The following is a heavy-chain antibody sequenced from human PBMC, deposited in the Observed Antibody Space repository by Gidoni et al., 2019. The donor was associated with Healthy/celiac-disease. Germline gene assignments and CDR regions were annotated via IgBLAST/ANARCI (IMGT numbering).Heavy chain of an antibody. CDR2: ISYDGSNK. V-gene: IGHV3-30*04. D-gene: IGHD2-2*01. J-gene: IGHJ6*02. CDR1: GFPFSSSA. Sequence: QVQLVESGGGVVQPGRSLSLSWAASGFPFSSSAMHWVRQAPGKGLEWVAVISYDGSNKYYADSVKGRFTISRDNSKNTLYLQMNSLRAEDTAVYYCAREDCSSTSCYFYYYGMDVWGQGTTVTVSS. CDR3: AREDCSSTSCYFYYYGMDV.